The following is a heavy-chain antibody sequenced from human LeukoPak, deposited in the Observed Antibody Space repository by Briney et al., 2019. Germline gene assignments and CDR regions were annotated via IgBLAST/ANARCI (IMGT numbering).Heavy chain of an antibody. V-gene: IGHV3-48*02. CDR3: ARVDYGSGSDY. D-gene: IGHD3-10*01. CDR1: GFTFRTCS. J-gene: IGHJ4*02. Sequence: GGSLRLSCAASGFTFRTCSMNWVRQAPGKGLEWVSYISGSSSTIYYADSVKGRFTISRDNAKNSLYLQMSSLRDEDTAVYYCARVDYGSGSDYWGQGTLVTVSS. CDR2: ISGSSSTI.